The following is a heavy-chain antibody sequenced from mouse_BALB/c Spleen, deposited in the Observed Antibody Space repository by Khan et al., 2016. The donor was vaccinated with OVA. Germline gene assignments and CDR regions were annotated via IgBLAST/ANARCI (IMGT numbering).Heavy chain of an antibody. CDR2: IDPYDSET. V-gene: IGHV1-74*04. CDR1: GYTFTSYW. J-gene: IGHJ3*01. CDR3: ARNPFAY. Sequence: LQQSGAELVRPGASVKLSCEASGYTFTSYWMNWVKQSPEQGLEWIGRIDPYDSETHYNQNFKDKAILTVDKSSSTAYMQLSSLTSEDSAVYCVARNPFAYWGQGTLVTVSA.